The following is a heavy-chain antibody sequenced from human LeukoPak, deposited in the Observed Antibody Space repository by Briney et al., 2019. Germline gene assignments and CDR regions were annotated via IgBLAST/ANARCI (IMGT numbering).Heavy chain of an antibody. CDR3: AKRATYYDFWSGLIDY. CDR1: GFTFSSYA. Sequence: PGGSLRLSCAASGFTFSSYAMSWVRQAPGKGLEWVSAISGSGGSTYYADSVKGRFTISRDNSKNTLYLQMNSLRAEDTAVYYCAKRATYYDFWSGLIDYWGQGTLVTVSS. CDR2: ISGSGGST. D-gene: IGHD3-3*01. V-gene: IGHV3-23*01. J-gene: IGHJ4*02.